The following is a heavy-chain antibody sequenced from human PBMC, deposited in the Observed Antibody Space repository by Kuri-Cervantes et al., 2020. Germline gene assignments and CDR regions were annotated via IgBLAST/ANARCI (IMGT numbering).Heavy chain of an antibody. V-gene: IGHV4-39*07. D-gene: IGHD2-21*01. J-gene: IGHJ3*02. CDR3: ARDTFVALDAFDI. Sequence: SETLSLTCSVSGGSISSSSYYWGWIRQPPGKGLEWIGSIYYSGSTYYNPSLKSRVTISVDTSKNQFSLKLGSVTAADTAVYYCARDTFVALDAFDIWGQGTMVTVSS. CDR1: GGSISSSSYY. CDR2: IYYSGST.